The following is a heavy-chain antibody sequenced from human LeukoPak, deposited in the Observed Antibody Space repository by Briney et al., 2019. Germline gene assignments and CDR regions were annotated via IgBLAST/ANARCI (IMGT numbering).Heavy chain of an antibody. J-gene: IGHJ4*02. V-gene: IGHV4-59*03. CDR1: GDSINAYY. CDR2: IYFSGNT. D-gene: IGHD3-10*01. CDR3: AGDYGSGSYRFDY. Sequence: SETLSLTCTVSGDSINAYYWGWIRQPPGKGLEWIGYIYFSGNTFYNPSLKSRVTISKDTSKNQFSLRLTSVTAADTAIYYCAGDYGSGSYRFDYWGQGTLVTVSS.